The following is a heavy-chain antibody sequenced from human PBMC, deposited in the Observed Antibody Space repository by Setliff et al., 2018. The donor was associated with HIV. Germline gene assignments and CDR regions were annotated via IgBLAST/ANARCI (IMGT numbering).Heavy chain of an antibody. D-gene: IGHD3-3*01. CDR3: ARGRGAYDFWTSDNYYMGV. CDR2: IIPVGGTT. CDR1: GGTMRI. V-gene: IGHV1-69*08. J-gene: IGHJ6*03. Sequence: SVKVSCKTSGGTMRIISWVRQAPGQGLEWMGRIIPVGGTTNYAQKFQGRVTLTTDTSTSTAYMELSSLRFEDTAVYYCARGRGAYDFWTSDNYYMGVWGNGTTVTVSS.